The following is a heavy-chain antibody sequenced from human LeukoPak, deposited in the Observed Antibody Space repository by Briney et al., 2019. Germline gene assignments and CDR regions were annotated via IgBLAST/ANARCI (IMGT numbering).Heavy chain of an antibody. CDR3: AREPPFYDSSGYYPKDAFDI. D-gene: IGHD3-22*01. J-gene: IGHJ3*02. Sequence: SQTLSLTCTVSGGSISSGGYYWSWIRQHPGKGLEWIGYIYYSGSTYYNPSLKSRVTISVDTSKNQLSLKLSSVTAAETAVYYCAREPPFYDSSGYYPKDAFDIWGQGTMVTVSS. CDR1: GGSISSGGYY. V-gene: IGHV4-31*03. CDR2: IYYSGST.